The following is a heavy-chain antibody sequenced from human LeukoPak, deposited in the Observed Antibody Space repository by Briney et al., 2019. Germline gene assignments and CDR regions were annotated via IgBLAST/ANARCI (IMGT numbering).Heavy chain of an antibody. Sequence: GGSLNLSCAASGFTFSSYAMSWVRQAPGKGLEWVSAISGSGGSTYYADSVKGRFTISRDNSKNTLYLQMNSLRAEDTALYYCAKGRTDLAAAGTFGGYGHRNWYFDLWGRGTLVTVSS. CDR2: ISGSGGST. V-gene: IGHV3-23*01. CDR1: GFTFSSYA. D-gene: IGHD6-13*01. CDR3: AKGRTDLAAAGTFGGYGHRNWYFDL. J-gene: IGHJ2*01.